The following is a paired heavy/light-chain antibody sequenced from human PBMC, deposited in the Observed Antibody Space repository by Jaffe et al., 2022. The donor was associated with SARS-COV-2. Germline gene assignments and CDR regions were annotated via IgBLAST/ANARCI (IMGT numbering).Heavy chain of an antibody. Sequence: EVQLVESGGGLVQPGGSLRLSCAASGFTFSSYSMNWVRQAPGKGLEWVSYISSGSSTIYYADSVKGRFTISRDNAKNSLYLQMNSLRDEDTAVYYCARELIVGATGAGFDCWGQGTLVTVSS. CDR3: ARELIVGATGAGFDC. CDR2: ISSGSSTI. CDR1: GFTFSSYS. V-gene: IGHV3-48*02. J-gene: IGHJ4*02. D-gene: IGHD1-26*01.
Light chain of an antibody. Sequence: QSVLTQPPSASGTPGQRVTISCSGSSSNIGRNYVYWYQQLPGTAPKLLIYTNDQRPAGVPDRISGSKSGTSASLAISGLRSEDEADYYCAAWDGSLRGWVFGGGTKLTVL. J-gene: IGLJ3*02. CDR3: AAWDGSLRGWV. V-gene: IGLV1-47*01. CDR1: SSNIGRNY. CDR2: TND.